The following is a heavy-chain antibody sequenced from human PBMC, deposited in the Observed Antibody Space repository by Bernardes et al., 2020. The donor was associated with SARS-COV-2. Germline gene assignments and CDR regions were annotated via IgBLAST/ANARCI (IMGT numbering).Heavy chain of an antibody. D-gene: IGHD2-21*02. CDR2: IYYSGST. CDR3: AGSSCGIDCYIGGLRSWDYGMDV. Sequence: SETLSLTCTVSGGSISSSSYYWGWIRQPPGKGLEWIGSIYYSGSTYYNPSLKSRVTISVDTSKNQFSLKLSSVTAADTAVYYCAGSSCGIDCYIGGLRSWDYGMDVWGPGTTVTVSS. J-gene: IGHJ6*02. V-gene: IGHV4-39*01. CDR1: GGSISSSSYY.